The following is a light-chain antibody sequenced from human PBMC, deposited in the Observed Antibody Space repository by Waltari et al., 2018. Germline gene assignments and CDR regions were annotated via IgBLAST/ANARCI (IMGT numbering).Light chain of an antibody. Sequence: QSVLTQSPSVSGAPGPRVTISCTGSSSNIGADYDVNWYQVLPGAAPKLLIYTNFNRPSGVPDRFSGTRSGTSASLAITGLRPEDEGDYYCQSYDSSLSAVVFGGGTKVTVL. CDR1: SSNIGADYD. V-gene: IGLV1-40*01. CDR2: TNF. J-gene: IGLJ2*01. CDR3: QSYDSSLSAVV.